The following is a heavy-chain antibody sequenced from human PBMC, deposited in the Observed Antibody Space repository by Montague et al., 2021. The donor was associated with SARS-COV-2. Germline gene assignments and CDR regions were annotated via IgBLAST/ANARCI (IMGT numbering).Heavy chain of an antibody. J-gene: IGHJ6*02. CDR2: IWYDGSNK. D-gene: IGHD3-22*01. CDR3: ARMIVQHAGMDV. V-gene: IGHV3-33*01. CDR1: GFTFSSYG. Sequence: SLRLSCAASGFTFSSYGMHWVRQAPGKGLEWVAVIWYDGSNKYYADSVKGRFTISRDNSKNTLYLQMNSLRAEDTAVYYCARMIVQHAGMDVWGQGTTVTVSS.